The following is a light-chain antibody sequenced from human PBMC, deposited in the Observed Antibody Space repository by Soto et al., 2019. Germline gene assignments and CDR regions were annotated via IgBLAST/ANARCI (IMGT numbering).Light chain of an antibody. J-gene: IGLJ1*01. CDR1: SSNIGAPYD. CDR2: GGN. CDR3: QSYDMSLNNYV. V-gene: IGLV1-40*01. Sequence: QSALTQPPSVSGAPGQTVTISCTGSSSNIGAPYDVHWYQHLPGTAPKLRIYGGNNRPSGVPDRFSGSRSGTSASLDITGLQAEDEAAYFCQSYDMSLNNYVFGTGTKVTVL.